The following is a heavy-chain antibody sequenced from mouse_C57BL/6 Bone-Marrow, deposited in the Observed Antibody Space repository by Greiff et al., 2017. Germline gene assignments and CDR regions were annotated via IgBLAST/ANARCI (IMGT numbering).Heavy chain of an antibody. Sequence: EVKLVESGEGLVKPGGSLKLSCAASGFTFSSYAMSWVRQTPEKRLEWVAYISSGGDYIYYADTVKGRFTISRANARNTLYLQMSSLKSEDTAMYYCTRDHYYYAMDYWGQGTSVTVSA. CDR1: GFTFSSYA. J-gene: IGHJ4*01. D-gene: IGHD1-1*01. V-gene: IGHV5-9-1*02. CDR3: TRDHYYYAMDY. CDR2: ISSGGDYI.